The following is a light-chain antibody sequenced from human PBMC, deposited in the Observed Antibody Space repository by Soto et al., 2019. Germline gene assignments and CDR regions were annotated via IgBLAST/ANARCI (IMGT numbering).Light chain of an antibody. CDR2: GAS. Sequence: EIVMTQSPATLSVSPGERATLSCRASQSVSTNLAWYQQKPGQAPRLLIYGASNRATDIPYRFSASGSGTDFTLTITRLEAEDFAVYYCQQYDSTPPTFGQGTKVEVK. CDR1: QSVSTN. V-gene: IGKV3D-15*01. CDR3: QQYDSTPPT. J-gene: IGKJ1*01.